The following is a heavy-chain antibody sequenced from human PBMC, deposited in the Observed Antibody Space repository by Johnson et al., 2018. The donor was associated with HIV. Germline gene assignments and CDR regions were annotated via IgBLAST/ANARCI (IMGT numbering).Heavy chain of an antibody. CDR1: GFTFTNYA. Sequence: VQLLESGGGLVQPGGSLRLSCAASGFTFTNYAMSWVRQAPGQGLEWVSSISGSGGSTYYTDSVKGRFTISRDNSKNTLYLQMNSLRAEDTAVYYCARDKRYCSGGSCHLGAFDIWGQGTMVTVSS. D-gene: IGHD2-15*01. J-gene: IGHJ3*02. CDR3: ARDKRYCSGGSCHLGAFDI. V-gene: IGHV3-23*01. CDR2: ISGSGGST.